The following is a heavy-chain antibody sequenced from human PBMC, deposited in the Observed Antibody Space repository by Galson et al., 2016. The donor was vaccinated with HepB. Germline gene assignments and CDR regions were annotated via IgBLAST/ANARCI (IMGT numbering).Heavy chain of an antibody. CDR3: AREKIFGVFRPYFDL. CDR1: GFTFSSYG. D-gene: IGHD3-3*01. V-gene: IGHV3-33*01. J-gene: IGHJ2*01. Sequence: SLRLSCAASGFTFSSYGMHWVRQAPGKGLEWVAVIWYDGSNKYYADSVKGRFTISRDNSKNTLYLQMNSLRAEDTAVYYCAREKIFGVFRPYFDLWGRGTLVTVSS. CDR2: IWYDGSNK.